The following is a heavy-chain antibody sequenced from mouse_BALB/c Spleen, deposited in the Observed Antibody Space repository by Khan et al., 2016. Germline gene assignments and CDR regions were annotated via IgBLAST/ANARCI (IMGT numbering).Heavy chain of an antibody. Sequence: VQLQESGPGLVAPSQSLSITCTVSGFSLTNSGVHWVRQPPRKGLDWLGVIWAGRSTDYNSALMSRLSITRDTSQNQVFLKMNSLQTEDTAMYYCARDDQDFDAWFASWGQGTLVTVSA. J-gene: IGHJ3*01. CDR2: IWAGRST. V-gene: IGHV2-9*02. CDR3: ARDDQDFDAWFAS. CDR1: GFSLTNSG.